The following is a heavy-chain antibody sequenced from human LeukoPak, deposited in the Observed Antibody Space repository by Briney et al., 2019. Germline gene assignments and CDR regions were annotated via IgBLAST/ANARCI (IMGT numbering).Heavy chain of an antibody. CDR1: GDSVSSYY. V-gene: IGHV4-59*02. J-gene: IGHJ6*03. CDR2: IHYSGST. Sequence: SETLSLTCSVSGDSVSSYYWTWIRLSPGKGLEWVGNIHYSGSTRYNPSLKSRLIISIETSKNQFSLNLSSVTAADTAVYYCARETSQKGAHYMDVWGKGTTVTISS. CDR3: ARETSQKGAHYMDV. D-gene: IGHD3-16*01.